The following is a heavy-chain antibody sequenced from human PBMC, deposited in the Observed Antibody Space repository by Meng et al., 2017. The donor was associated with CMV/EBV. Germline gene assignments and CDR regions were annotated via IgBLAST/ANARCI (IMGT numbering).Heavy chain of an antibody. V-gene: IGHV3-48*04. D-gene: IGHD2-2*01. CDR1: GFTFSSYS. J-gene: IGHJ6*02. Sequence: GGSLRLSCAASGFTFSSYSMNWVRQAPGKGLEWVSYISSSSSTIYYADSVKGRFTISRDNAKNSLYLQMNSLRSEDTAVYYCARRALGYCSSTSCLYYYYGMDVWGQGTTVTVSS. CDR3: ARRALGYCSSTSCLYYYYGMDV. CDR2: ISSSSSTI.